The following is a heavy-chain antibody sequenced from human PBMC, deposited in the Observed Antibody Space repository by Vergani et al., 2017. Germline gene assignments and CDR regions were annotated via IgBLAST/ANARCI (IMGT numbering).Heavy chain of an antibody. J-gene: IGHJ4*02. V-gene: IGHV3-23*01. Sequence: EVQLLESGGSLKQPGGSVRLSCAASGFTFSTYAMHWAPQAPGKGLEWVSALTGGGGSTSYADSFKGRFIISRDNSRDTLYLQMNSLRPEDTATYYCVKDAGSYENFFDSWGQGTLVTVSS. D-gene: IGHD1-26*01. CDR1: GFTFSTYA. CDR2: LTGGGGST. CDR3: VKDAGSYENFFDS.